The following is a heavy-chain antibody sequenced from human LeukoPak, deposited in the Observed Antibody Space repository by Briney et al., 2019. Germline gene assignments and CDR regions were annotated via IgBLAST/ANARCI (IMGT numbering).Heavy chain of an antibody. CDR1: GYTFTGYY. V-gene: IGHV1-2*04. CDR3: ARADCSSTSCGPGMDV. D-gene: IGHD2-2*01. Sequence: ASVKVSCKASGYTFTGYYMHWVRQAPGQGLEWMGWVNPNSGGTNYAQKFQGWVTMTRDTSISTAYMELSRLRSDDTAVYYCARADCSSTSCGPGMDVWGQGTTVTVSS. CDR2: VNPNSGGT. J-gene: IGHJ6*02.